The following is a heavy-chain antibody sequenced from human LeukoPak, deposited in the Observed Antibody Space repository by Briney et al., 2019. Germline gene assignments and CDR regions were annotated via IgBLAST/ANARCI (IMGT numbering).Heavy chain of an antibody. Sequence: GASVKVSCKASGYTFTSYGISWVRQAPGQGLEWMGWINPNSGGTNYAQKFQGRVTMTRDTSISTAYMELSRLRSDDTAVYYCARDSSPVVVVAATSISGYWGQGTLVTVSS. CDR3: ARDSSPVVVVAATSISGY. V-gene: IGHV1-2*02. D-gene: IGHD2-15*01. CDR1: GYTFTSYG. J-gene: IGHJ4*02. CDR2: INPNSGGT.